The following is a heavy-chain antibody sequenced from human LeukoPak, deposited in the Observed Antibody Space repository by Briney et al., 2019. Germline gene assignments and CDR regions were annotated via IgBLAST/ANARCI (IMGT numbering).Heavy chain of an antibody. V-gene: IGHV3-7*01. J-gene: IGHJ5*02. D-gene: IGHD6-13*01. CDR2: IKEDGTKK. CDR3: ARDAAGCDP. CDR1: GFTFNTFW. Sequence: GGSLRLSCAASGFTFNTFWMSWVRQTPGKGLEWVANIKEDGTKKYYVDSVKGRFTISRDNAESSLYLQMNSLRAEDTAVYYCARDAAGCDPWGQGTLVTVSS.